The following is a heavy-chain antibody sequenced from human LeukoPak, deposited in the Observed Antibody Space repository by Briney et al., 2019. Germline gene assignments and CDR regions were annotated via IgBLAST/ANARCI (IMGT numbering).Heavy chain of an antibody. CDR3: ARGLGYGSGSYYLPLDY. D-gene: IGHD3-10*01. Sequence: SETLSLTCTVSGGSISSGGYYWSWIRQHPGKGLEWIGEINHSGSTNYNPSLKSRVTISVDTSKNQFSLKLSSVTAADTAVYYCARGLGYGSGSYYLPLDYWGQGTLVTVSS. V-gene: IGHV4-31*03. CDR2: INHSGST. J-gene: IGHJ4*02. CDR1: GGSISSGGYY.